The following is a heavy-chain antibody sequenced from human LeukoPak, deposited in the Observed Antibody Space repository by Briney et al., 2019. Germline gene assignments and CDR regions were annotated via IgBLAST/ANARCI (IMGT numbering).Heavy chain of an antibody. CDR2: IYTSGST. D-gene: IGHD3-3*01. Sequence: PSETLSLTCTVSGGSISSYYWSWIWQPAGKGLEWIWRIYTSGSTNYNPSLKSRVTMSVDTSKNQFSLKLSSVTAADTAVYYCARDMYCDFWSGPNWFDPWGLGTLVTVSS. V-gene: IGHV4-4*07. J-gene: IGHJ5*02. CDR1: GGSISSYY. CDR3: ARDMYCDFWSGPNWFDP.